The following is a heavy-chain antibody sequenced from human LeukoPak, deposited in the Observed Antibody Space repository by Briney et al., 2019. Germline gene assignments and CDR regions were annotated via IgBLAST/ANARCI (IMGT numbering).Heavy chain of an antibody. CDR3: VIMSHTVVPTARIYYYMDI. V-gene: IGHV1-24*01. CDR2: FDPENAKT. D-gene: IGHD1-1*01. Sequence: SVKVSFRVSGYILTELSIHWVRQAPGKGREWMGSFDPENAKTMSAQTFQGRVTMTEDTSTDTAYMELRSLRTDDTAIYYCVIMSHTVVPTARIYYYMDIWGTGTTVIVSS. J-gene: IGHJ6*03. CDR1: GYILTELS.